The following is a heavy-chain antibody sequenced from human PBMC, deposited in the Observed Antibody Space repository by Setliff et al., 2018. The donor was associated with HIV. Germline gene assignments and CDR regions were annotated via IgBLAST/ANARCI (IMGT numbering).Heavy chain of an antibody. J-gene: IGHJ4*02. CDR2: IYWDDDK. V-gene: IGHV2-5*02. D-gene: IGHD2-8*01. CDR1: GFSLNTPGVG. Sequence: ASGPTLVNPTQTLTLTCTFSGFSLNTPGVGVGWIRQPPGKALEWLALIYWDDDKRYNSSLRTRLTITEDTSKNQVVLIMTNMDPLDTATYFCAHKGPDALREDFDYWGQGTLVTVSS. CDR3: AHKGPDALREDFDY.